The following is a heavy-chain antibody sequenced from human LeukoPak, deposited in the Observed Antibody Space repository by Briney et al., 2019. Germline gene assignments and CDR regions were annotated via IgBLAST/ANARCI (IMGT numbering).Heavy chain of an antibody. D-gene: IGHD3-22*01. CDR2: IVVGSGNT. Sequence: SVKVSCKASGFTFTSSAMQWVRQARGQRLEWIGWIVVGSGNTNYAQKFQERVTITRDMSTSTAYMELSSLRSEDTAVYYCAADPYYDSSGYPLFDYWGQGTLVTASS. J-gene: IGHJ4*02. CDR3: AADPYYDSSGYPLFDY. V-gene: IGHV1-58*02. CDR1: GFTFTSSA.